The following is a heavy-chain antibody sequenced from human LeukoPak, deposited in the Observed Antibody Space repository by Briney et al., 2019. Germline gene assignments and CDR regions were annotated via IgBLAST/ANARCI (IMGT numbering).Heavy chain of an antibody. V-gene: IGHV1-2*06. CDR1: GYTFTGYY. CDR2: INPHSGGT. Sequence: ASVKVSCKASGYTFTGYYMLWVRQAPGQGLEWMGRINPHSGGTNYAQKIQGRVTMTRDTSISTAYMELSRLRSDDTAVYYCARERLGELSFDDFDYWGQGTLVTVSS. D-gene: IGHD3-16*02. J-gene: IGHJ4*02. CDR3: ARERLGELSFDDFDY.